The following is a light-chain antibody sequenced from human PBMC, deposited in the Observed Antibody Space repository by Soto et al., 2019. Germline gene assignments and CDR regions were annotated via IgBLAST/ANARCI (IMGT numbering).Light chain of an antibody. J-gene: IGLJ2*01. CDR2: QDN. Sequence: SYELTQPPSVSVSPGQTASITCSRDKLGDKYVCWYQQKPGQSPVVVIYQDNKRPSGITERFSGSNSGNTATLTISGTQAMDEADYYCQAWDSNTAVFGGGTKLTVL. V-gene: IGLV3-1*01. CDR1: KLGDKY. CDR3: QAWDSNTAV.